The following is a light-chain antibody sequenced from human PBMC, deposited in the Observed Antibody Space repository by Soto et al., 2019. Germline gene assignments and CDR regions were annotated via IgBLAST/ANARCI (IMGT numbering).Light chain of an antibody. CDR1: SSNIGAGYD. Sequence: QSVLTQPPSVSGAPGQRVTISCTGSSSNIGAGYDVHWYQQLPGTAPKLLIYGNSNRPSGVPDRFSGSKSGTSASLAITGLQAEDDADYYCQYYDSSLSSYVFGTGTKVTVL. CDR3: QYYDSSLSSYV. V-gene: IGLV1-40*01. CDR2: GNS. J-gene: IGLJ1*01.